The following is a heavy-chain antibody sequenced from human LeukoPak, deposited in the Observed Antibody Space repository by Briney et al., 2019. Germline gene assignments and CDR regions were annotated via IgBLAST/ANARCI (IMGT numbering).Heavy chain of an antibody. D-gene: IGHD3-22*01. J-gene: IGHJ4*02. CDR1: GLAFTSSS. Sequence: PGGSLRLSCAASGLAFTSSSMHWVRQAPGKGLEWVAVISSDGNNKYYIDSVKGRFTISRDNSKNTLYLQMNSLRAEDTAVYYCARPNYYDSSGYYSPFDSWGQGTLVTVSS. CDR2: ISSDGNNK. CDR3: ARPNYYDSSGYYSPFDS. V-gene: IGHV3-30-3*01.